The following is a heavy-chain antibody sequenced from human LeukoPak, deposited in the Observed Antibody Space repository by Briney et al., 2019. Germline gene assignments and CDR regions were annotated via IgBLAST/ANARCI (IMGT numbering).Heavy chain of an antibody. J-gene: IGHJ5*02. D-gene: IGHD6-19*01. CDR1: GGSISSYY. CDR3: ARDGYSSGWSSSYWFDP. CDR2: IYTSGST. Sequence: SETLSLTCTVSGGSISSYYWSWIRQPAGKGLEWIGRIYTSGSTNYNPSLKSRVTMSVDTSKNQFSLKLSPVTAADTAVYYCARDGYSSGWSSSYWFDPWGQGTLVTVSS. V-gene: IGHV4-4*07.